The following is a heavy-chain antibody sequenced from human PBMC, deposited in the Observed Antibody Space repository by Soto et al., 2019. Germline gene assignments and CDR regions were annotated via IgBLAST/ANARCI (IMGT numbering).Heavy chain of an antibody. V-gene: IGHV4-39*01. CDR2: IYYSGST. Sequence: SETLSLTCTVSGGSISSSSYYWGWNRQPPGKGLEWIGSIYYSGSTYYNPSLKSRVTISVDTSKNQFSLKLSSVTAADTAVYYCARPSAYSSSWYRIAVAAPGYFDYWGQGTLVTVSS. J-gene: IGHJ4*02. CDR1: GGSISSSSYY. CDR3: ARPSAYSSSWYRIAVAAPGYFDY. D-gene: IGHD6-13*01.